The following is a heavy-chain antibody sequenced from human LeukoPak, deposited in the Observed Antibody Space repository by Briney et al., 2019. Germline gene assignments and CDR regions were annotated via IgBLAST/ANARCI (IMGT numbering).Heavy chain of an antibody. D-gene: IGHD2-15*01. Sequence: PSETLSLTCAVYGGSFSGFYWSWIRQPPGKGLEWIGEINHSGSTNYNPSLKSRVTISVDTSKNQFSLKLSSVTAADTAVYYCARTCSGGSCYSGDYWDQGTLVTVSS. CDR2: INHSGST. J-gene: IGHJ4*02. V-gene: IGHV4-34*01. CDR3: ARTCSGGSCYSGDY. CDR1: GGSFSGFY.